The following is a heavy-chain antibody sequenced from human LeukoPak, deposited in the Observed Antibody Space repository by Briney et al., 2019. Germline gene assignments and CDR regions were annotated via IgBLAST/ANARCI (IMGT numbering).Heavy chain of an antibody. D-gene: IGHD3-22*01. J-gene: IGHJ3*02. CDR2: IYYSGST. CDR3: ARTDLYYYDSSGQTHDAFDI. V-gene: IGHV4-39*01. Sequence: SETLSLTCTVSGGSISSSTYYWGWIRQPPGKGLEWIGSIYYSGSTNYNPSLKSRVTISVDTSKNQFSLKLSSVTAADTAVYYCARTDLYYYDSSGQTHDAFDIWGQGTMVTVSS. CDR1: GGSISSSTYY.